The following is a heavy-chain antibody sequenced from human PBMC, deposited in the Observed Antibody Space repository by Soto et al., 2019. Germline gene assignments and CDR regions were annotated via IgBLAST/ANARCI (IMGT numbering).Heavy chain of an antibody. J-gene: IGHJ6*02. CDR1: GYSFTSYW. V-gene: IGHV5-51*01. CDR3: ARHGITIFGVVPKDYYYYGMDV. D-gene: IGHD3-3*01. CDR2: IYPGDSDT. Sequence: GESLKISCKGSGYSFTSYWIGWVRQMPGKGLEWMGIIYPGDSDTRYSPSFQGQVTISADKSISTAYLQWSSLKASDTAMYYCARHGITIFGVVPKDYYYYGMDVWGQGTTVTVSS.